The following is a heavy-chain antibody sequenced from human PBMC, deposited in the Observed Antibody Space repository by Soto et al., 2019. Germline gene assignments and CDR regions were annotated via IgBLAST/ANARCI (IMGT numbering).Heavy chain of an antibody. CDR1: GFTFSSYW. Sequence: GGSLSLSCAASGFTFSSYWMHWVRQAPGKGLVWVSRINSDGSSTSYADSVKGRFTISRDNAKNTLYLQMNSLRAEDTAVYYCARGRRERPLDYWGQGTLVTVSS. V-gene: IGHV3-74*01. CDR2: INSDGSST. J-gene: IGHJ4*02. CDR3: ARGRRERPLDY.